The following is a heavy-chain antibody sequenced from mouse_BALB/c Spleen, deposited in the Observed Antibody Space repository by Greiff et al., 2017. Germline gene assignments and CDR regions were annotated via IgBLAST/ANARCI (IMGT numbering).Heavy chain of an antibody. CDR2: ISSGGST. D-gene: IGHD2-2*01. J-gene: IGHJ4*01. CDR1: GFTFSSYA. CDR3: ARYGYSYAMDY. V-gene: IGHV5-6-5*01. Sequence: EVQLVESGGGLVKPGGSLKLSCAASGFTFSSYAMSWVRQTPVKRLEWVASISSGGSTYYPDSVKGRFTISRDNARNILYLQMSSLRSEDTAMYYCARYGYSYAMDYWGQGTSVTVSS.